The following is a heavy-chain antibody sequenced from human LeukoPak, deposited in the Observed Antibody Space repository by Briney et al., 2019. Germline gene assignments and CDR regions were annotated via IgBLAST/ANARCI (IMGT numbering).Heavy chain of an antibody. J-gene: IGHJ4*02. V-gene: IGHV4-30-2*01. CDR1: GGSISSRGYS. CDR2: IYHSGNT. Sequence: PSQTLSLTCAVSGGSISSRGYSWSWIRQPPGKGLEWIGYIYHSGNTYYNPSLKSRVTISVDRSKNQFSLKLSSVTAADTAMYYCASGSGSSFDYFDYWGQGALVTVSS. D-gene: IGHD3-22*01. CDR3: ASGSGSSFDYFDY.